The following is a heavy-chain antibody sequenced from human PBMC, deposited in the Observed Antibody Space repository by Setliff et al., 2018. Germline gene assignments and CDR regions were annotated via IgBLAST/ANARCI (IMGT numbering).Heavy chain of an antibody. CDR1: GGSISSYY. Sequence: PSETLSLTCTVSGGSISSYYRSWIRQPPGKRLEWIGYIYYSGSTNYNPSLESRVTISVDTSKNQFSLRLNSATAADTAVYYCARLRGASDYWGQGTLVTVSS. D-gene: IGHD3-16*01. V-gene: IGHV4-59*01. CDR3: ARLRGASDY. CDR2: IYYSGST. J-gene: IGHJ4*02.